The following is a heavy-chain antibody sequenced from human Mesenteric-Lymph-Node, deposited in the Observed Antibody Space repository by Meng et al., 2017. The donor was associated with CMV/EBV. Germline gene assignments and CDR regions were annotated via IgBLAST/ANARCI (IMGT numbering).Heavy chain of an antibody. CDR2: INHSGST. CDR3: ARPFIAAAPGQGMDV. D-gene: IGHD6-13*01. CDR1: GGSFSGYY. J-gene: IGHJ6*02. V-gene: IGHV4-34*01. Sequence: SETLSLTCAVYGGSFSGYYWSWIRQPPGKGLEWIGEINHSGSTNYNPSLKSRVTISVDTSKNQFSLKLSSVTAADTAVYYCARPFIAAAPGQGMDVWAKGPRSPSP.